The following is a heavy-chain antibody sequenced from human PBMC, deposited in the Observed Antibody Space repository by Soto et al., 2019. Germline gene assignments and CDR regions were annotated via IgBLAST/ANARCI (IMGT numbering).Heavy chain of an antibody. V-gene: IGHV1-69*06. CDR3: ARTTYCSSTSCYTGNYYYYAMDV. CDR1: GGTFSSYA. Sequence: SVKVSCKASGGTFSSYAISWVRQAPGQGLEWMGGIIPIFGTANYAQKFQGRVTITADKSTSTAYMGLSSLRSEDTAAYYCARTTYCSSTSCYTGNYYYYAMDVWGQGTTVTVSS. J-gene: IGHJ6*02. CDR2: IIPIFGTA. D-gene: IGHD2-2*02.